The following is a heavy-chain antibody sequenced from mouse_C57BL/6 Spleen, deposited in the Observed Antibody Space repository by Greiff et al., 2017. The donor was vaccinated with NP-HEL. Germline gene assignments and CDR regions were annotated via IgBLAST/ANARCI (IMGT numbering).Heavy chain of an antibody. Sequence: EVQVVESGGDLVKPGGSLKLSCAASGFTFSSYGMSWVRQTPDKRLEWVATISSGGSYTYYPDSVKGRFTISRDNAKNTLYLQMSSLKSEDTAMYYCARHEEDSSGYCDYWGQGTTLTVSS. CDR1: GFTFSSYG. D-gene: IGHD3-2*02. CDR3: ARHEEDSSGYCDY. J-gene: IGHJ2*01. V-gene: IGHV5-6*01. CDR2: ISSGGSYT.